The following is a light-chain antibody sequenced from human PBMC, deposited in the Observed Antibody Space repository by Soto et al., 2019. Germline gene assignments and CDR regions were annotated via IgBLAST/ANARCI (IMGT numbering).Light chain of an antibody. J-gene: IGKJ5*01. CDR1: QGIYTY. Sequence: DIQMTQSPSSLSASVGDRVTITCRASQGIYTYLNWYQQKPGKAPSLLMYLASSLQGGVPSRFSGSGSGTDFTLTISTLQPEDFATYYCQRSYKTPLTFGQGTRLEIK. CDR3: QRSYKTPLT. V-gene: IGKV1-39*01. CDR2: LAS.